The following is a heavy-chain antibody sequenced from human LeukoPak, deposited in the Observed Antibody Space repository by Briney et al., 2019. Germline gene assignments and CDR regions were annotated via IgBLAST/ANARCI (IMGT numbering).Heavy chain of an antibody. J-gene: IGHJ4*02. CDR3: ARHSESSEIDY. D-gene: IGHD3-16*02. CDR2: IYSSGST. V-gene: IGHV4-61*02. Sequence: SETLSLTCTVSGGSISSGTYYWTWIRQPAGKGLEWIGRIYSSGSTCYNPSLDSRVRISIDTSKNQFSLKLSSVTAADTAVYYCARHSESSEIDYWGQGTLVTVSS. CDR1: GGSISSGTYY.